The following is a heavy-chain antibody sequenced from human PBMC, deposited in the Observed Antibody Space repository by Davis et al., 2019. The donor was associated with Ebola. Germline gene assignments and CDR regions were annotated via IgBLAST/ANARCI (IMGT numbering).Heavy chain of an antibody. V-gene: IGHV4-30-4*01. CDR3: ARVKAYCLTTSCPNWFDP. CDR1: GGSISSDDYY. J-gene: IGHJ5*02. CDR2: LYDVGPT. D-gene: IGHD2-2*01. Sequence: SETLSLTCTVSGGSISSDDYYWSWIRQPPGKGLEWICYLYDVGPTYYNPSLKSRVTISMDRSRNQFSLMLKSVTAADTAVYYCARVKAYCLTTSCPNWFDPWGQGTLVTVSS.